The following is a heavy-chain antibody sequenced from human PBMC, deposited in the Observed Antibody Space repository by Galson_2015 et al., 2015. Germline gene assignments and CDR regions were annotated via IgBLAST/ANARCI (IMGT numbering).Heavy chain of an antibody. Sequence: SLRLSCAASGFTFSSYAMHWVRQAPGKGLEWVAVISYDGSNKYYADSVKGRFTISRDNSKNTLYLQMNSLRAEDTAVYYCAREGYAFDYWGQGTLVTVSS. J-gene: IGHJ4*02. CDR3: AREGYAFDY. CDR2: ISYDGSNK. CDR1: GFTFSSYA. D-gene: IGHD5-12*01. V-gene: IGHV3-30-3*01.